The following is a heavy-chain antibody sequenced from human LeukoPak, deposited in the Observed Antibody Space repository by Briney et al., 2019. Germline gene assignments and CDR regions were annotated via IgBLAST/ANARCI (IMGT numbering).Heavy chain of an antibody. Sequence: SETLSLTCSVSGGSIGRGSYYWGWIRQPPGKGLEWIGSIYYSGSTYYNPSLKSRVTISVDTSKNQFSLKLNSVTAADTAVYYCARSSGWHLLLLDYWGQGTLVTVSS. V-gene: IGHV4-39*01. CDR3: ARSSGWHLLLLDY. D-gene: IGHD6-25*01. J-gene: IGHJ4*02. CDR1: GGSIGRGSYY. CDR2: IYYSGST.